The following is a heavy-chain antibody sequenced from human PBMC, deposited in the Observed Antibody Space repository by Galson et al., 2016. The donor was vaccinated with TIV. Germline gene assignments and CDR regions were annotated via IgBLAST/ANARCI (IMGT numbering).Heavy chain of an antibody. D-gene: IGHD2/OR15-2a*01. CDR3: ARDFFGVAAPIGSTIGF. V-gene: IGHV3-33*01. J-gene: IGHJ4*02. CDR1: GFTFSSYG. Sequence: LRLSCAASGFTFSSYGMHWVRQAPGKGLEWAALIWYDGSNKYYADSVKGRFTISRDNSKNTLYLQMDGLRAEDTAVYYCARDFFGVAAPIGSTIGFWGQGTRVTVSS. CDR2: IWYDGSNK.